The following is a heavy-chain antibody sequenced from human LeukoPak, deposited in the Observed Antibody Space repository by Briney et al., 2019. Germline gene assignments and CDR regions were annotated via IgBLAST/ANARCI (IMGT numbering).Heavy chain of an antibody. CDR3: ARAGWDLLPPYYYYGLDV. V-gene: IGHV3-48*03. CDR2: ISSSGSTI. CDR1: GFTFSSYE. D-gene: IGHD2-15*01. Sequence: GSLRLSCAASGFTFSSYEMNWVRQAPGKGLEWVSYISSSGSTIYYADSVKGRFTISRDNAKNTLYLQMSSLREEDTAVYFCARAGWDLLPPYYYYGLDVWGQGTTVTVSS. J-gene: IGHJ6*02.